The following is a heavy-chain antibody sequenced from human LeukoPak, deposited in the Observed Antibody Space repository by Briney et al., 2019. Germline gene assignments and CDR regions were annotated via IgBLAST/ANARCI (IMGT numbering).Heavy chain of an antibody. V-gene: IGHV3-7*04. CDR1: GFTFSTYW. J-gene: IGHJ4*02. Sequence: GGSLRLSCAASGFTFSTYWMTWVRQAPGKGLEWVANIKQDGSEKYYVDSMKGRITISRDNAKNSLYLQMNSLRAEDTAVYYCVRDGGYSGYEYWGQGTLVTVSS. CDR3: VRDGGYSGYEY. CDR2: IKQDGSEK. D-gene: IGHD5-12*01.